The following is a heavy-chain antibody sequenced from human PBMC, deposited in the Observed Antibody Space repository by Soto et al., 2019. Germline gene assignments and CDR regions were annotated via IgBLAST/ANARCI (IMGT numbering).Heavy chain of an antibody. Sequence: ASVKVSCKVSGYTLTELSMHWVRQAPGQGLEWMGWISAYNGNTNYAQKLQGRVTMTTDTSTSTAYMELRSLRSDDTAVYYCARDLAVGLVDYWGQGALVTVSS. CDR3: ARDLAVGLVDY. CDR1: GYTLTELS. D-gene: IGHD6-19*01. V-gene: IGHV1-18*01. J-gene: IGHJ4*02. CDR2: ISAYNGNT.